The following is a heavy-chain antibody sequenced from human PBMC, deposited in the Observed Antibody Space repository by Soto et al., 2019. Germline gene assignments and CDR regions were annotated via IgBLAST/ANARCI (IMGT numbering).Heavy chain of an antibody. CDR1: GGTFSSYA. V-gene: IGHV1-69*06. CDR2: IIPIFGTA. CDR3: ARDRDKTTANPYYYGMDV. Sequence: QVQLVQSGAEVKKPGSSVKVSCKASGGTFSSYAISWVRQAPGQGLECMGGIIPIFGTANYAQKFQGRVTITAAKSTSTAYSEMSSLRSEDTAVYYCARDRDKTTANPYYYGMDVWGRGTTVTVSS. D-gene: IGHD4-4*01. J-gene: IGHJ6*02.